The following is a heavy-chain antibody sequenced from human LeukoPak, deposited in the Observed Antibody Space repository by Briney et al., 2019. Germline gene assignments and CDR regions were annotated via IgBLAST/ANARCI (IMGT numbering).Heavy chain of an antibody. CDR3: PSDIVVVPAAWGYFDC. V-gene: IGHV4-39*07. D-gene: IGHD2-2*01. CDR2: IYYSGST. CDR1: GGSISSSSYY. Sequence: PSETLSLTCTVSGGSISSSSYYWGWIRQPPGKGLEWIGSIYYSGSTYYNPSLKSRVTISIDTSKNQFSLKLSSVTAADTAMYYCPSDIVVVPAAWGYFDCWGQGTLVTVSS. J-gene: IGHJ4*02.